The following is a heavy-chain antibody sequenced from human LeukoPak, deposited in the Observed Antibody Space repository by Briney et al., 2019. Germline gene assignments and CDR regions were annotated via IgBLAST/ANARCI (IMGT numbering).Heavy chain of an antibody. J-gene: IGHJ4*02. CDR1: GFTFSSYA. V-gene: IGHV3-23*01. Sequence: GGSLRLSCAASGFTFSSYAMSWVRHAPGKGLEWVSAISGSGGSTYYADSVKGRFTISRDNSKNTLYPQMNSLRAEDTAVYYCASSTRAVAGNFDYWGQGTLVTVSS. D-gene: IGHD6-19*01. CDR2: ISGSGGST. CDR3: ASSTRAVAGNFDY.